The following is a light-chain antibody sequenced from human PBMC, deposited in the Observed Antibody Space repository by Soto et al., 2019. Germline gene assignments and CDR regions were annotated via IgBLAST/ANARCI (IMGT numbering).Light chain of an antibody. Sequence: DIVMTQSPLSLPVTPGEPASISCRSSQSLLHGNGYNYLDWYLQKPGQSPQLLIYLVSKRAYVVPDRFSGSGSGTDFTLKISRVEAEDVGVYYCMQALSPTWTFGQGTKVE. CDR3: MQALSPTWT. CDR2: LVS. V-gene: IGKV2-28*01. CDR1: QSLLHGNGYNY. J-gene: IGKJ1*01.